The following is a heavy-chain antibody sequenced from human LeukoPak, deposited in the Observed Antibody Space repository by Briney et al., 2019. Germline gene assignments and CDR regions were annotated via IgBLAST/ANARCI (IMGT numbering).Heavy chain of an antibody. J-gene: IGHJ6*02. Sequence: SQTLSLTCAISGDSVSSNSAAWSWIRQSPSRGLEWLGRTYYRSKWYNDYAVSVKSRIIINPDTSKNQFSLKLSSVTAADTAVYYCARHSQYCSGGSCYGGDYYYYGMDVWGQGTTVTVSS. V-gene: IGHV6-1*01. CDR2: TYYRSKWYN. D-gene: IGHD2-15*01. CDR3: ARHSQYCSGGSCYGGDYYYYGMDV. CDR1: GDSVSSNSAA.